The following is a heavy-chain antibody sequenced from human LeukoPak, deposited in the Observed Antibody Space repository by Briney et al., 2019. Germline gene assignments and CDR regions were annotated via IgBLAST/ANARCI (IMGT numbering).Heavy chain of an antibody. CDR1: GLTFSRYA. CDR3: AKDIAQGYTFGSIEQDY. Sequence: GGSLRLSCAVSGLTFSRYAMSWVRQAPGKGLEWVSAISESGSGTYYADSVKGWFTISRDNSKDTLSLQMNSLRAEDTAVYYCAKDIAQGYTFGSIEQDYWGQGTLVTVSS. CDR2: ISESGSGT. V-gene: IGHV3-23*01. D-gene: IGHD5-18*01. J-gene: IGHJ4*02.